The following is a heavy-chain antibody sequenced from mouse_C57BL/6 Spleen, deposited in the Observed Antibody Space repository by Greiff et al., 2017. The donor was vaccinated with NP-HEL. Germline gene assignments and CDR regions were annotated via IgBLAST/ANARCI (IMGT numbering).Heavy chain of an antibody. CDR3: AKRGDSNDAMDY. J-gene: IGHJ4*01. V-gene: IGHV1-19*01. CDR1: GYTFTDYY. CDR2: INPYNGGT. D-gene: IGHD2-5*01. Sequence: VQLQQSGPVLVKPGASVKMSCKASGYTFTDYYMNWVKQSHGKSLEWIGVINPYNGGTSYNQKFKGKATLTVDKSSSTAYMELNSLTSEDSAVYYCAKRGDSNDAMDYWGQGTSVTVSS.